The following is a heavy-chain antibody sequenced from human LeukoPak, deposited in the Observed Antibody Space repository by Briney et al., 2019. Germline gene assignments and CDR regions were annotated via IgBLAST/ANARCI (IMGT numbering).Heavy chain of an antibody. CDR3: ARDFSSSWYGTTDF. J-gene: IGHJ4*02. D-gene: IGHD6-13*01. V-gene: IGHV3-49*03. CDR1: GFTFGDYA. Sequence: GGSVRLFCTASGFTFGDYAMSWFRQAPGKGLEWVGFIRSKAYGGTTEYAASVKGRFTISRDDSKSIAYLQMNSLKTEDTAVYYCARDFSSSWYGTTDFWGQGTLVTVSS. CDR2: IRSKAYGGTT.